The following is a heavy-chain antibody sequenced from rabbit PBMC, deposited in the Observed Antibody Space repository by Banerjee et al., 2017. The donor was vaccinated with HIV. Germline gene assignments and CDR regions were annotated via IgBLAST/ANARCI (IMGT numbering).Heavy chain of an antibody. CDR1: GFDFSNYYM. Sequence: QEQLEESGGDLVKPEGSLTLTCTASGFDFSNYYMSWVRQAPGKGLEWIACINSNTGNTVYASWAKGPFTISKTSSTTVTLQMTSLTAADTATYFCARDLAGVIGWNFNLWGQGTLVTVS. CDR2: INSNTGNT. J-gene: IGHJ4*01. D-gene: IGHD4-1*01. V-gene: IGHV1S45*01. CDR3: ARDLAGVIGWNFNL.